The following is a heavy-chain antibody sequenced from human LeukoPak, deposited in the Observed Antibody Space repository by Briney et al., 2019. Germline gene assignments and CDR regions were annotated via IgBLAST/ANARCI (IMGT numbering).Heavy chain of an antibody. D-gene: IGHD2-8*01. CDR2: IIPIFGTA. V-gene: IGHV1-69*05. Sequence: SVTVSCKASGGTFSSYAISWVRQAPGQGLEWMGRIIPIFGTANYAQKFQGRVTITTDESTSTAYMELSSLRSEDTAVYYCARDRGLLGVSPFDYWGQGTLVTVSS. CDR3: ARDRGLLGVSPFDY. J-gene: IGHJ4*02. CDR1: GGTFSSYA.